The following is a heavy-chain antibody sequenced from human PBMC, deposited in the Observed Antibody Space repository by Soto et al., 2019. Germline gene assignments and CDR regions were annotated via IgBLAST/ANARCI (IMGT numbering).Heavy chain of an antibody. CDR2: IWYDGRNK. CDR3: ARDDYGFAY. V-gene: IGHV3-33*01. CDR1: GFIFNTYG. D-gene: IGHD4-17*01. Sequence: GGTLRLCCAASGFIFNTYGMHWVRQAPGKGLEWVAVIWYDGRNKYYADSVKGRFTISRDNSENTLYLQMNSLRAEDTAVYYCARDDYGFAYWGQGT. J-gene: IGHJ4*02.